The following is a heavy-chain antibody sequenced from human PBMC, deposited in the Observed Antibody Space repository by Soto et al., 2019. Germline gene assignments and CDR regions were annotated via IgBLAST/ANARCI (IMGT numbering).Heavy chain of an antibody. V-gene: IGHV3-9*01. D-gene: IGHD6-19*01. CDR2: ISWNSGSI. Sequence: EVQLVESGGGLVQPGRSLRLSCAASGFTFDDYAMHWVRQAPGKGLEWVSGISWNSGSIGYADSVKGRFTISRDNXKNSLYLQMNSLRAEDTALYYCAKGVIAVAGTLDYWGQGTLVTVSS. CDR1: GFTFDDYA. CDR3: AKGVIAVAGTLDY. J-gene: IGHJ4*02.